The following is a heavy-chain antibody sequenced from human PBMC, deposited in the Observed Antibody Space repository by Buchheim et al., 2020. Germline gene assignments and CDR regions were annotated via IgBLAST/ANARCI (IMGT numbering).Heavy chain of an antibody. D-gene: IGHD5-12*01. CDR3: ANSGYDYGVFDY. Sequence: EVQLVESGGDLVQPGGSLRLSCAASGFTFGSNWMQWVRQAPGKGLEWVSAISGSGGSTYYADSVKGRFTISRDNSKNTLYLQMNSLRAEDTAVYYCANSGYDYGVFDYWGQGTL. CDR2: ISGSGGST. CDR1: GFTFGSNW. J-gene: IGHJ4*02. V-gene: IGHV3-23*04.